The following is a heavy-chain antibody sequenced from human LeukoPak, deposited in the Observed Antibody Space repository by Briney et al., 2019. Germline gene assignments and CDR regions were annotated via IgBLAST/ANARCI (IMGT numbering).Heavy chain of an antibody. CDR2: ISGSGGTT. D-gene: IGHD3-22*01. Sequence: PGGSLTLSCAASGFTFSAYAMGWVRQAPGKGLEWVSPISGSGGTTYSAYSVKGRFTISRDNSKNILYLQVNSLRAGDTAVYYCAKDYYYDSSGYYYGDAFDIWGQGTMVTVSS. CDR3: AKDYYYDSSGYYYGDAFDI. J-gene: IGHJ3*02. CDR1: GFTFSAYA. V-gene: IGHV3-23*01.